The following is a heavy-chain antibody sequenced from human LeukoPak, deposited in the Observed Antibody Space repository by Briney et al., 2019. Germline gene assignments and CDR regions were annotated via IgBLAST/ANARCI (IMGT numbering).Heavy chain of an antibody. CDR2: ISSSSSYI. D-gene: IGHD6-19*01. CDR1: GFTFSSYS. V-gene: IGHV3-21*01. CDR3: ARDGIAVAGTGDY. Sequence: PGVSLRLSCAASGFTFSSYSMNWVRQAPGKGLEWVSSISSSSSYIYYADSVKGRFTISRDNAKNSLYLQMNSLRAEDTAVYYCARDGIAVAGTGDYWGQGTLVTVSS. J-gene: IGHJ4*02.